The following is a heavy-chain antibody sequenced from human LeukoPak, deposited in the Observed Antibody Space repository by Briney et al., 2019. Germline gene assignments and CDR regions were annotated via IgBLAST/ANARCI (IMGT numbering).Heavy chain of an antibody. D-gene: IGHD3-10*01. CDR3: ARDPGGVRGVIVDY. CDR1: GYTFTGYY. V-gene: IGHV1-2*02. CDR2: INPNSGGT. J-gene: IGHJ4*02. Sequence: ASVKVSCKASGYTFTGYYMHWVRQAPGQGLEWMGWINPNSGGTNYAQKFRGRVTMTRDTSISTAYMELRSLRYDDTAVYYCARDPGGVRGVIVDYWGQGTLVTVSS.